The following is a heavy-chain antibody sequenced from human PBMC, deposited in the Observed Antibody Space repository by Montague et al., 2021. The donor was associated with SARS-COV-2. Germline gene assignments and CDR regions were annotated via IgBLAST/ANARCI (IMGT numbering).Heavy chain of an antibody. CDR2: ISWNSGKI. CDR1: GLTFDDYA. V-gene: IGHV3-9*01. J-gene: IGHJ6*02. CDR3: AKELELKKITMVRGVTKRGGSIYYYAMDV. Sequence: SLRLSCAASGLTFDDYAMHWVRQAPGKGLEWVSAISWNSGKIDYADSVKGRFTISRDNAKNSLYLQMNSLRVEDTAVYYCAKELELKKITMVRGVTKRGGSIYYYAMDVWGQGTTVTVSS. D-gene: IGHD3-10*01.